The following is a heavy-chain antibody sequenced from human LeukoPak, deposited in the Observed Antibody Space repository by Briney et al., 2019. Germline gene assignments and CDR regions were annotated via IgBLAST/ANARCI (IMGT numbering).Heavy chain of an antibody. CDR1: GYRFTTYS. Sequence: ASVNVSFTTSGYRFTTYSVSWMRQAPGQGLEWMGWISAYNNNRDFAQKFQHRVTLTTDTSTSTAYMELRSLRSDDSAVYCCVRALHHNNGWFLIGDFDSWGQGTLVTVSS. V-gene: IGHV1-18*01. CDR3: VRALHHNNGWFLIGDFDS. J-gene: IGHJ4*02. D-gene: IGHD6-19*01. CDR2: ISAYNNNR.